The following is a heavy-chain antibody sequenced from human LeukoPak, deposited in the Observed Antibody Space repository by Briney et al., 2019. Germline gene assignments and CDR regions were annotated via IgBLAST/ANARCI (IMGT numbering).Heavy chain of an antibody. J-gene: IGHJ4*02. V-gene: IGHV1-2*06. CDR3: ARGRSGEWLRFDC. CDR2: INPNSGGT. D-gene: IGHD5-12*01. Sequence: ASVKVSCKASGYTFTAYYMYWVRQAPGQGLEWMGRINPNSGGTNYAQRFQGRVTMTRDTSISTAYMELTRLRFDDTAVYYCARGRSGEWLRFDCWGQGTLVTVSS. CDR1: GYTFTAYY.